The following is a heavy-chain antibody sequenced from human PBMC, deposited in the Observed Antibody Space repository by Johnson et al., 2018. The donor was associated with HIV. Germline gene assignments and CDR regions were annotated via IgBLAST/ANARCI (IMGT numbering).Heavy chain of an antibody. CDR2: ISYDGSVK. CDR1: GFTFSTYG. J-gene: IGHJ3*02. D-gene: IGHD3-16*01. Sequence: QVQLVESGGRVVQPGGSLTLSCAASGFTFSTYGMHWVRQAPGRGLEWVAVISYDGSVKYYADSVKGRFTISRDNSKNTLYLQMNSLRAEDTAVYYCAKDPRLGELKIDRRGYAFDIWGQGTMVTVSS. V-gene: IGHV3-30*18. CDR3: AKDPRLGELKIDRRGYAFDI.